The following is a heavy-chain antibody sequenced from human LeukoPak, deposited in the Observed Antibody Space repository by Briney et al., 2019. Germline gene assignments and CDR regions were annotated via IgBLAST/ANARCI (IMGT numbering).Heavy chain of an antibody. V-gene: IGHV5-51*01. CDR2: IYPADSDT. D-gene: IGHD2-15*01. CDR3: ARRGCIGGTCYGY. CDR1: GYSFSNDW. Sequence: GESLKISCKGSGYSFSNDWIGWVRQMPGKGLEWMGIIYPADSDTKYSPSFQGQVTISADKSISTAYLQWNSRGASDTAMYYCARRGCIGGTCYGYWGQGTLVTVSS. J-gene: IGHJ4*02.